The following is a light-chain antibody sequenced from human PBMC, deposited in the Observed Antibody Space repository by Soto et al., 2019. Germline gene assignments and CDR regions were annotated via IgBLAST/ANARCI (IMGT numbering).Light chain of an antibody. J-gene: IGKJ4*01. V-gene: IGKV1-27*01. CDR2: ATS. Sequence: DVQMTQSPSSLSAFVGDRVTITCRASQGIAPYLAWFQQKPGKVPKILIYATSTLQSGVPSRLSGRGSGTDFALTISSQQPEDIGTYYCQKYNSAPLTFGGGTKVEIK. CDR3: QKYNSAPLT. CDR1: QGIAPY.